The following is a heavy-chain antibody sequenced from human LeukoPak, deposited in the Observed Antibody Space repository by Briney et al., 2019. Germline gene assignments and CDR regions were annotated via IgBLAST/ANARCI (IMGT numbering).Heavy chain of an antibody. D-gene: IGHD5-18*01. V-gene: IGHV1-46*01. CDR1: GYTFTSDY. Sequence: ASVKVSCKASGYTFTSDYMHWVRQAPGQGLEWMGIINPSGGGTSYAQNFQGRVTMTRDTSTSTVYMELSSLKSKDTAVYYCARFHSSLHTAGDYWGQGTQVTVSS. J-gene: IGHJ4*02. CDR3: ARFHSSLHTAGDY. CDR2: INPSGGGT.